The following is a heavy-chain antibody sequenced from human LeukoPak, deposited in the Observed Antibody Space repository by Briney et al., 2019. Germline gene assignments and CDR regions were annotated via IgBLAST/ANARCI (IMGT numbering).Heavy chain of an antibody. V-gene: IGHV5-51*01. D-gene: IGHD1-26*01. CDR2: IYPGDSDT. CDR1: GYSFTSYW. J-gene: IGHJ4*02. CDR3: VRHVPHGSFFYFDL. Sequence: GESLKISCKGSGYSFTSYWIGWVRQMPGKGLEWMGIIYPGDSDTTYRPSFQGQVTIPADRSISTAYLQWSSLKASDSAMYYCVRHVPHGSFFYFDLWGQGTLVTVSS.